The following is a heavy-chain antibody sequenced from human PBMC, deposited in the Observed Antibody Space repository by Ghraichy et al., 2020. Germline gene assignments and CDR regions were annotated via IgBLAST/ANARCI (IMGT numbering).Heavy chain of an antibody. CDR2: IYYSGST. J-gene: IGHJ2*01. CDR1: GGSISSYY. D-gene: IGHD6-19*01. CDR3: ARTLPGIAVAGYWYFDL. V-gene: IGHV4-59*01. Sequence: LSLTCTVSGGSISSYYWSWIRQPPGKGLEWIGYIYYSGSTNYNPSLKSRVTISVDTSKNQFSPKLSSVTAADTAVYYCARTLPGIAVAGYWYFDLWGRGTLVTVSS.